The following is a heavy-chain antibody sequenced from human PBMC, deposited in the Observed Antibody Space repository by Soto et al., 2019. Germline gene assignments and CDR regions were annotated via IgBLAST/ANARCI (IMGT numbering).Heavy chain of an antibody. CDR2: IDWDDDK. CDR1: GFSLSTSGMC. J-gene: IGHJ6*02. CDR3: ARSSPSLNYYYGMDV. Sequence: GSGPTLVNPTQTLTLTCTFSGFSLSTSGMCVSWIRQPPGKALEWLARIDWDDDKYYSTSLKTRLTISKDTSKNQVVLTMTNMDPVDTATYYCARSSPSLNYYYGMDVWGQGTTVTVSS. V-gene: IGHV2-70*11.